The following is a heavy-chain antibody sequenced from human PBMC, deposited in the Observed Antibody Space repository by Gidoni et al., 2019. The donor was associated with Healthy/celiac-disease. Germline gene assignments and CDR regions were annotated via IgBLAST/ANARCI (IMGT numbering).Heavy chain of an antibody. CDR1: GFTFSSYS. CDR2: ISSSSSTI. Sequence: EVQLVESGGGFVHPGGSLRLCCAASGFTFSSYSMNWVRQAPGKGLGWVSYISSSSSTIYYADSVKGRFTISGDNAKNSLYLQMNSLRAEDTAVYCCAPEWSSYYYYGMDVWGQGTTVTVSS. J-gene: IGHJ6*02. V-gene: IGHV3-48*04. CDR3: APEWSSYYYYGMDV. D-gene: IGHD3-3*01.